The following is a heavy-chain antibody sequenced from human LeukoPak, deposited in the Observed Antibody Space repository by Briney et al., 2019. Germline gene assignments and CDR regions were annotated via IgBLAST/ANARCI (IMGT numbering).Heavy chain of an antibody. V-gene: IGHV4-34*01. CDR1: GGSFSGYY. Sequence: PSETLSLTCAVYGGSFSGYYWSWIRQPPGKGLEWIGEINHSGSTNYNPSLKSRFTISVDTSKNQFSLKLSSVTAADTAVYYCARGYSLIVVVVAATAGAFDIWGQGTMVTVSS. CDR3: ARGYSLIVVVVAATAGAFDI. J-gene: IGHJ3*02. CDR2: INHSGST. D-gene: IGHD2-15*01.